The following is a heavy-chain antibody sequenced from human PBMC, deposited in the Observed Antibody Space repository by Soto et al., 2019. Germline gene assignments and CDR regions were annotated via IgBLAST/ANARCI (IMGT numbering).Heavy chain of an antibody. CDR3: AREPTGTTGIDY. CDR1: GYTFSGYY. Sequence: SVKVSCKASGYTFSGYYMHWVRQAPGQGLEWMGRINPNRGRANYAQKFQGRVTITADKSTSTAYMELSSLRSEDTAVYYCAREPTGTTGIDYWGQGTLVTVSS. D-gene: IGHD1-1*01. V-gene: IGHV1-69*04. CDR2: INPNRGRA. J-gene: IGHJ4*02.